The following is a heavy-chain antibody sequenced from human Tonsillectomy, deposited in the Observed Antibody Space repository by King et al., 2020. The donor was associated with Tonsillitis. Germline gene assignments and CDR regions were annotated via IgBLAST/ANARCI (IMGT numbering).Heavy chain of an antibody. D-gene: IGHD6-13*01. V-gene: IGHV1-2*02. CDR1: GYTLTDYY. J-gene: IGHJ3*02. CDR3: ARDPSRGAATADDAFDI. CDR2: INAKSGGT. Sequence: QLVQSGAEVKKPGASVKVSCKASGYTLTDYYMHWVRQAPGQGLEWMGWINAKSGGTNYAQKFQGRVTMTRDTSIRTAYRELSRVRSDDTAVYYCARDPSRGAATADDAFDIWGQGTMVTVS.